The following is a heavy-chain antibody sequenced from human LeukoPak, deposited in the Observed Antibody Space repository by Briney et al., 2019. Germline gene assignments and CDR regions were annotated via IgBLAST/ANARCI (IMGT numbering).Heavy chain of an antibody. J-gene: IGHJ4*02. Sequence: GGSLRLSCAASGFTFSSSWMAWVRQAPGKGLEWVGNIKEDGTAKNYVVSVRGRFTISRGNAKNSLYLQMNSLRGEDTAVYYCTRGDRTVSLPPPFDYWGQGTLVTVSS. D-gene: IGHD4-11*01. V-gene: IGHV3-7*01. CDR3: TRGDRTVSLPPPFDY. CDR2: IKEDGTAK. CDR1: GFTFSSSW.